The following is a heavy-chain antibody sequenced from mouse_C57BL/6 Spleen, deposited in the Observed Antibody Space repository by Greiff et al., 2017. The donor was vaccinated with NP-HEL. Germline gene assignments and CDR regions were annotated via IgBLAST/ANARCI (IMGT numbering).Heavy chain of an antibody. Sequence: QVQLQQSGAELVKPGASVKLSCKASGYTFTSYWMHWVKQRPGQGLEWIGMIHPNSGSTNYNEKFKSKATLTVDKSSSTAYMQLSSLTSEDSAVYYCARCWYDYDPAFDYWGQGTTLTVSS. CDR2: IHPNSGST. D-gene: IGHD2-4*01. J-gene: IGHJ2*01. CDR3: ARCWYDYDPAFDY. CDR1: GYTFTSYW. V-gene: IGHV1-64*01.